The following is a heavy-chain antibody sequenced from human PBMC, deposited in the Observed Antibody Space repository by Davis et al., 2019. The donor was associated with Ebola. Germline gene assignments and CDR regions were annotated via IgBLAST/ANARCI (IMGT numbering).Heavy chain of an antibody. CDR1: GFTFSSYG. Sequence: PGGSLRLSCAASGFTFSSYGMHWVRQAPGKGLEWVAVISYDGSKKYYADSAKGRFSISRDNSKNTLFLQMNSLRAEDPAVYYCAKSDRVDYWGQGTLVTVSS. CDR2: ISYDGSKK. CDR3: AKSDRVDY. V-gene: IGHV3-30*18. J-gene: IGHJ4*02.